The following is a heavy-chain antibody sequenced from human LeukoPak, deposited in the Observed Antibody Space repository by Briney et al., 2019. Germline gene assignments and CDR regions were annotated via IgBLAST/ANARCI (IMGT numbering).Heavy chain of an antibody. V-gene: IGHV3-48*03. J-gene: IGHJ6*02. CDR2: ISSSGSTI. CDR3: ARDQGWLVKNYYGMDV. D-gene: IGHD6-19*01. Sequence: GGSLRLYCAASGFTFSSYEMNWVRQAPGKGLEWVSYISSSGSTIYYADSVKGRFTISRDNAKNSLYLQMNSLRAEDTAVYYCARDQGWLVKNYYGMDVWGQGTTVTVSS. CDR1: GFTFSSYE.